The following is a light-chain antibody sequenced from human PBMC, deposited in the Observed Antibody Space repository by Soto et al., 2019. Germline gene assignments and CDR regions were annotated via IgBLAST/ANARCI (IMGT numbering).Light chain of an antibody. J-gene: IGLJ1*01. CDR2: KNN. CDR1: SSTVGSNH. CDR3: AAWDDNFSTYV. Sequence: QSALIQPPSASGTPGHSVTISCSGYSSTVGSNHVYWYQKFPGMAPKLLISKNNQRPSGVPDRFSGSKSGTSASLAISGLRSEDEADYYCAAWDDNFSTYVFGSGTKVTVL. V-gene: IGLV1-47*01.